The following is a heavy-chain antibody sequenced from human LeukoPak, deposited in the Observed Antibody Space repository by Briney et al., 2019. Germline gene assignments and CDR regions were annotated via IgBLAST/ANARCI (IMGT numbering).Heavy chain of an antibody. Sequence: GGSLRLSCAASGLAFSNAWMSWVRQAPGKGLEWVGGIKSKTDGGTTDYAAPVKGRFTISRADSKNTLYLQMNSLTTEDTAVYYCTTLDIVVVPAAYDDAGDIWGQGTMVTVSS. J-gene: IGHJ3*02. CDR3: TTLDIVVVPAAYDDAGDI. V-gene: IGHV3-15*01. CDR1: GLAFSNAW. D-gene: IGHD2-2*03. CDR2: IKSKTDGGTT.